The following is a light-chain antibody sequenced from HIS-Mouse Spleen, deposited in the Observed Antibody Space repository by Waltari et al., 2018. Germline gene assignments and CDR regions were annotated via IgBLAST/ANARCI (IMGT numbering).Light chain of an antibody. CDR2: DDS. J-gene: IGLJ1*01. V-gene: IGLV3-21*02. CDR1: NIGSKS. Sequence: SYVLTQPPSVSVAPGQTARITCGGNNIGSKSVHWYQQKPGQAPVLVVYDDSDRPSGLPGRFSGSNSGNTATLTISRGEAGDEADYYCQVWDSSSDRVFGTGTKVTVL. CDR3: QVWDSSSDRV.